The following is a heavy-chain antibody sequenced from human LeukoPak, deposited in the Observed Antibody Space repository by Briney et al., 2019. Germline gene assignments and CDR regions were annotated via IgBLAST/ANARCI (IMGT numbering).Heavy chain of an antibody. CDR3: AKDRYSNYGNWFDP. CDR1: GFTFNSYA. CDR2: ISGSGGTT. Sequence: PGGSLRLSCAASGFTFNSYAMNWVRQAPGKGLEWVSGISGSGGTTYYADSVKGRFTISRDNPKYTLYLQMNSLRAEDTAVYYCAKDRYSNYGNWFDPWGQGTLVTVFS. D-gene: IGHD4-11*01. V-gene: IGHV3-23*01. J-gene: IGHJ5*02.